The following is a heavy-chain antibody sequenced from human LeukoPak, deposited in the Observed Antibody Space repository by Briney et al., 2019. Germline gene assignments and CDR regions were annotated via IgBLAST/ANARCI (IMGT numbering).Heavy chain of an antibody. Sequence: SETLSLTCAVYGGSFSGYYWSWIRHPPGKGLEWIGEINHSGSTNYNPSLKSRVTISVDTSKNQFSLKLSSVTAADTAVYYRASGRSSTEPYSSSSTSFDYWGQGTLVTVSS. J-gene: IGHJ4*02. CDR2: INHSGST. D-gene: IGHD6-6*01. CDR3: ASGRSSTEPYSSSSTSFDY. CDR1: GGSFSGYY. V-gene: IGHV4-34*01.